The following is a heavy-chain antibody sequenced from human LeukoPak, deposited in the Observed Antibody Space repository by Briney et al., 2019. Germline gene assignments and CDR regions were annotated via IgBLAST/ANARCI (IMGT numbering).Heavy chain of an antibody. CDR1: GASIISSIYR. CDR3: ARLHDLDY. CDR2: VYYDGST. J-gene: IGHJ4*02. D-gene: IGHD5-24*01. V-gene: IGHV4-39*01. Sequence: PSETLSLTCTVSGASIISSIYRWGWLRQPPGKGLEWMGSVYYDGSTYYNPSLTSRVSMSVDTSKNPFSLKVRSVAATDTAVYYCARLHDLDYWGQGILVTVSS.